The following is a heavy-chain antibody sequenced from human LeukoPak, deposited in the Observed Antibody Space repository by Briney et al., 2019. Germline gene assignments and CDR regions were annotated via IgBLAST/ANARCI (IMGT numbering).Heavy chain of an antibody. V-gene: IGHV3-48*02. CDR3: ARDNCDGGHWGFDY. CDR2: VTGSGRTI. D-gene: IGHD2-21*02. CDR1: PFTLSTYS. J-gene: IGHJ4*02. Sequence: SLRPSRAASPFTLSTYSINSVPQAPGKGLEWVSYVTGSGRTIYYADSVKGRFTISRDNAKNSLYLQMNSLGDEDTAMYYCARDNCDGGHWGFDYWGQGTLVTVSS.